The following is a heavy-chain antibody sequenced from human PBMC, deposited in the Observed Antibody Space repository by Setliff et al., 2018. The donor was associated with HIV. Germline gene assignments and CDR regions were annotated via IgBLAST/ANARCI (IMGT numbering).Heavy chain of an antibody. D-gene: IGHD2-15*01. CDR1: GYTFTSYY. V-gene: IGHV1-46*01. J-gene: IGHJ3*02. CDR2: INPSGGST. Sequence: ASVKVSCKASGYTFTSYYMHWVRQAPGQGLEWMGIINPSGGSTSYAQKFQGRVTMTRDTSTSTVYMGLSSLRSEDTAVYYCARDRNVVVVAAYAFDIWGQGTMVTVSS. CDR3: ARDRNVVVVAAYAFDI.